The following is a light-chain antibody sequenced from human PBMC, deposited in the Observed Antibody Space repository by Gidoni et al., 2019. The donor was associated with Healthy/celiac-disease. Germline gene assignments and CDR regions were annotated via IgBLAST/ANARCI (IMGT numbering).Light chain of an antibody. CDR2: GAS. Sequence: EIVLTQSPGPLSLSPGERATLSCRASQSVSSSYLAWYQQKPGQAPRLLIYGASSRATGIPDRFSGSWSGTDFTLTISRLEPEDFAVYYCQQYGSSRFTFGPGTKVDIK. J-gene: IGKJ3*01. CDR3: QQYGSSRFT. V-gene: IGKV3-20*01. CDR1: QSVSSSY.